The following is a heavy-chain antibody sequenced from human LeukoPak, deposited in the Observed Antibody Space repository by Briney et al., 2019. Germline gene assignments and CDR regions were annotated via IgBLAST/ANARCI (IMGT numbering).Heavy chain of an antibody. CDR2: INAGNGNT. CDR3: ANLGYSSSSDY. J-gene: IGHJ4*02. V-gene: IGHV1-3*01. CDR1: GGTFSSYA. Sequence: ASVKVSCKASGGTFSSYAISWVRQAPGQRLEWMGWINAGNGNTKYSQKFQGRVTITRDTSASTAYMELSSLRSEDTAVYYCANLGYSSSSDYWGQGTLVTVSS. D-gene: IGHD6-13*01.